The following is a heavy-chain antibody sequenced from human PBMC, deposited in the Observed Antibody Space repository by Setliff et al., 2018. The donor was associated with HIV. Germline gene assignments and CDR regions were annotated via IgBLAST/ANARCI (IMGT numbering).Heavy chain of an antibody. Sequence: ASVKVSCKASGYTFTSYYMHWVRQAPGQGLEWTGIINPSGGSTSYAQKFQGRVTMTRDTSTSTVYMELSSLRSEDTAVYYGARDGGRGYDSSGYLVSCVRRFHDDYYYYYLDVWGKGTTVTVSS. D-gene: IGHD3-22*01. CDR3: ARDGGRGYDSSGYLVSCVRRFHDDYYYYYLDV. V-gene: IGHV1-46*01. CDR1: GYTFTSYY. J-gene: IGHJ6*03. CDR2: INPSGGST.